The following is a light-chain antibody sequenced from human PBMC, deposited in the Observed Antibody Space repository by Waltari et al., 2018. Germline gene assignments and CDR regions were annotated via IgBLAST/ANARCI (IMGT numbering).Light chain of an antibody. J-gene: IGLJ3*02. CDR3: QSYDTSLSVV. CDR2: GST. V-gene: IGLV1-40*01. Sequence: QSVLTQPPSVSGAPGQRVTISCTGIGSNIGAGHDVHWYQQLPRAAPKLLIYGSTSRPLGVPARFFGSTSGTSASLAITGLQAEDEADYYCQSYDTSLSVVFGGGTKLTVL. CDR1: GSNIGAGHD.